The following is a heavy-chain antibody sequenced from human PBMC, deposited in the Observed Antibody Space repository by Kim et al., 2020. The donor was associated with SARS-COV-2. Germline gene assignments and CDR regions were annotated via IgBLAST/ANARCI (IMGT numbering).Heavy chain of an antibody. CDR1: GLTFRDSS. D-gene: IGHD3-10*01. CDR3: ARPDHRATSGKLDY. Sequence: GGSLRLSCVVSGLTFRDSSMHWVRQAAGKGLEWVGRSRSGGDTYAALYAAPVRGRFTISREESNNTAYLQMSSLKTDDTAVYYSARPDHRATSGKLDYWGQGPLVTVPS. CDR2: SRSGGDTYAA. J-gene: IGHJ4*02. V-gene: IGHV3-73*01.